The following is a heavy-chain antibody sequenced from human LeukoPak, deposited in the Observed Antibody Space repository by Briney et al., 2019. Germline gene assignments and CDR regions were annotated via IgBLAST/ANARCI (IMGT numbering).Heavy chain of an antibody. J-gene: IGHJ4*02. CDR2: ISGSGGST. Sequence: GGSLRLSCAASGFTFSSYAMSWVRQAPGKGLEWVSVISGSGGSTYYADSVKGRFTISRDNSKNTLYLQMNSLRAEDTAVYYCAKGGRSGWYRLDYWGQGTLVTVSS. D-gene: IGHD6-19*01. CDR1: GFTFSSYA. V-gene: IGHV3-23*01. CDR3: AKGGRSGWYRLDY.